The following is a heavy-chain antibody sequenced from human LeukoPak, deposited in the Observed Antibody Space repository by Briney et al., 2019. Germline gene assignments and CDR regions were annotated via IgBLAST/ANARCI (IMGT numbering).Heavy chain of an antibody. CDR3: ARDLGRGRHYLGWFYL. Sequence: PGGSLRLSCAASGFTVSSYSMHWVRQAPAKGLEWGAYIITRSGTIFYAAYVKGRFTISRDNAKNSLYLKLDSLRDEDTAVYYCARDLGRGRHYLGWFYLWGQGPLVIVS. V-gene: IGHV3-48*02. D-gene: IGHD3-10*01. J-gene: IGHJ5*02. CDR1: GFTVSSYS. CDR2: IITRSGTI.